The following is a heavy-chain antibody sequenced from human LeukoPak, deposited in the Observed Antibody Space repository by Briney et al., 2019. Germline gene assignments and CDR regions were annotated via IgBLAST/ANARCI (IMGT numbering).Heavy chain of an antibody. D-gene: IGHD2-15*01. CDR3: AREERVGAAYYLDE. CDR1: GFAFRTYS. CDR2: ITYDGKVQ. J-gene: IGHJ4*02. Sequence: GGSLRLSCAASGFAFRTYSMHWVRQAPGKGLEWLAVITYDGKVQHYADSVKGQFTVSRDNSKKTLYLQMISLRPEDTAFYYCAREERVGAAYYLDEWGRGTLVTVSS. V-gene: IGHV3-30*04.